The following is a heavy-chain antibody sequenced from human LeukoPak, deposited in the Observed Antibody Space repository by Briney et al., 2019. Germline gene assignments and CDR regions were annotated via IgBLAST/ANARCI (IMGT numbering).Heavy chain of an antibody. CDR3: ARRVGGTPDY. J-gene: IGHJ4*02. CDR1: GFTFSNDA. V-gene: IGHV3-23*01. D-gene: IGHD1-26*01. Sequence: GGSLRLSCTASGFTFSNDAMTWVRQAPGKGLEWVCAIGGDGRGTDYADSVKGRFTISRDNSKNTLYLEMNSLRADDTARYYCARRVGGTPDYWGPGTLVTVSS. CDR2: IGGDGRGT.